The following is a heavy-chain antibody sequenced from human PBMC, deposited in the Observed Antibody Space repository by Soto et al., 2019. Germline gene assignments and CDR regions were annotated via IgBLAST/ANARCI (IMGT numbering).Heavy chain of an antibody. J-gene: IGHJ5*02. CDR1: GYTFTSYG. D-gene: IGHD2-15*01. V-gene: IGHV1-18*01. CDR2: ISAYNGNT. Sequence: GASVKVSCKASGYTFTSYGISWVRQAPGQGLEWMGWISAYNGNTNYAQKLQGRVTMTTDTSTSTAYMELRSLRSDDTAVYYCARLRSSGHCSGGSCYLNWFDPWGQGTLVTVSS. CDR3: ARLRSSGHCSGGSCYLNWFDP.